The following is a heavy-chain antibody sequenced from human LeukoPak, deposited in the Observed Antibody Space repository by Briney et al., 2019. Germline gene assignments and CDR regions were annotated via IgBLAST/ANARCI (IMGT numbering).Heavy chain of an antibody. Sequence: GGSLRLSCAASGFTFSDYYMSWIRQAPGKGLEWVSYISSSGSIIYYADSVKGRFTISRDNAKNSLYLQMNSLRAEDTAVYYCARDHGGVRFKRGPIDYWGQGTLVTVSS. CDR2: ISSSGSII. D-gene: IGHD3-16*01. CDR3: ARDHGGVRFKRGPIDY. V-gene: IGHV3-11*01. J-gene: IGHJ4*02. CDR1: GFTFSDYY.